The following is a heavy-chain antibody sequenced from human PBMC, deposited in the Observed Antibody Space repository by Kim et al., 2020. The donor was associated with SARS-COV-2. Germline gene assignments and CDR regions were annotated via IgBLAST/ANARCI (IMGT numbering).Heavy chain of an antibody. CDR3: ARLTTVTEDYYYYYGMDV. V-gene: IGHV4-39*01. D-gene: IGHD4-17*01. Sequence: KSRVTISVDTSKNQFSLKLSSVTAADTAVYYCARLTTVTEDYYYYYGMDVWGQGTTVTVSS. J-gene: IGHJ6*02.